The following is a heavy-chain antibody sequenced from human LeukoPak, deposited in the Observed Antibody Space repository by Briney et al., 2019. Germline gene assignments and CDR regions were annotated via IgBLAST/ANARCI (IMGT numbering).Heavy chain of an antibody. D-gene: IGHD3-9*01. Sequence: GGSLRLSCAASGFTLRRYWMSWVRQAPGKGLEWVANIKQDGSEKYYVDSVKGRFTISRDNAKNSLNLQMNSLRAEDTAVYHCAATYYDILTGFLYGMDVWGQGTTVTVSS. J-gene: IGHJ6*02. CDR3: AATYYDILTGFLYGMDV. CDR1: GFTLRRYW. V-gene: IGHV3-7*01. CDR2: IKQDGSEK.